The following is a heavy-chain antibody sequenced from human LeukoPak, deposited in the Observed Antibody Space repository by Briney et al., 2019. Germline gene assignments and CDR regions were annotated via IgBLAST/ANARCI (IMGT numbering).Heavy chain of an antibody. J-gene: IGHJ4*02. Sequence: PSETLSLTRAVYGGSFSGYYWSWIRQPPGKGLEWIGEINHSGSTNYNPSLKSRVTISVDTSKNQFSLKLSSVTAADTAVYYCARLVLGDYSDYWGQGTLVTVSS. CDR1: GGSFSGYY. V-gene: IGHV4-34*01. CDR2: INHSGST. CDR3: ARLVLGDYSDY. D-gene: IGHD3-16*01.